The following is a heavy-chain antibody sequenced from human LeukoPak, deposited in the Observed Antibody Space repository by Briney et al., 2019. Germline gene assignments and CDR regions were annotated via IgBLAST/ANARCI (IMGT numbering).Heavy chain of an antibody. Sequence: GGSLRLSCAASGFTFINYAMSWVRQAPGKGLEWVSTISGSGGSTYYADSVKGRFTISRDNSKNTLYLQMNSLRAEDTAVYYCARTIAVGATSVDYWGQGTLVTVSS. V-gene: IGHV3-23*01. D-gene: IGHD1-26*01. CDR2: ISGSGGST. CDR1: GFTFINYA. CDR3: ARTIAVGATSVDY. J-gene: IGHJ4*02.